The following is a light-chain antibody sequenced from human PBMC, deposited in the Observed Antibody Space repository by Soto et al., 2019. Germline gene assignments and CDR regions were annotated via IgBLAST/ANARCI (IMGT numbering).Light chain of an antibody. CDR3: QQSYSTPQGT. CDR1: QSISGY. J-gene: IGKJ2*01. Sequence: DIQMTQSPSSLSASVGDRVTITCRASQSISGYLNWYQQKPGKAPKLLIYAASSLQSGVPSRFSGSGSGTDFTLTISSLQPEDFATYYCQQSYSTPQGTFGQGTKLEIK. V-gene: IGKV1-39*01. CDR2: AAS.